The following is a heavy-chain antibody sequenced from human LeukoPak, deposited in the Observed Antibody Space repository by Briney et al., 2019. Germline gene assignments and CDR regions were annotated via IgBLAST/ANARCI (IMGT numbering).Heavy chain of an antibody. D-gene: IGHD6-13*01. CDR1: GGSISSGSYY. Sequence: SETLSLTCTVSGGSISSGSYYWSWIRQPAGKGLEWIGRIYTSGSTNYNPSLKSRVTISVDTSKNQLSLKLSSVTAADTAVYYCARVPTYEIAAARVGYAFDIWGQGTMVTVSS. CDR2: IYTSGST. J-gene: IGHJ3*02. CDR3: ARVPTYEIAAARVGYAFDI. V-gene: IGHV4-61*02.